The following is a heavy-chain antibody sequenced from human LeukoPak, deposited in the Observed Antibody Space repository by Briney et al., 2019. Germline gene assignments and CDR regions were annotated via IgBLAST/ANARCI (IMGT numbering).Heavy chain of an antibody. J-gene: IGHJ4*02. Sequence: ASVKVSCKASGYTFSGYYMHWVRQAPGQGLEWMGWINPNSGGTNYAQKFQGRVTMTRDTSISTAYMELSRLRSDDTAVYYCARLVTMIVGRFDYWGLGTLVTVSS. D-gene: IGHD3-22*01. CDR1: GYTFSGYY. CDR3: ARLVTMIVGRFDY. CDR2: INPNSGGT. V-gene: IGHV1-2*02.